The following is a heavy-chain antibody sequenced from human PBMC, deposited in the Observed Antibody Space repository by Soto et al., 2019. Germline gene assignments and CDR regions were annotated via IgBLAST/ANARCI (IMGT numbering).Heavy chain of an antibody. CDR2: ISRDGGTK. CDR3: TGEVASGY. CDR1: GFTVSTYG. Sequence: QVQLVESGGGVVQPGRCLRLSCAVSGFTVSTYGMHWVRQAPGKGLEWVAVISRDGGTKYYADSVKGRFTISRDNSRNTVFLEMNSLRGDDMAVYYCTGEVASGYWGQGTLVTVSS. V-gene: IGHV3-30*03. D-gene: IGHD2-8*02. J-gene: IGHJ4*02.